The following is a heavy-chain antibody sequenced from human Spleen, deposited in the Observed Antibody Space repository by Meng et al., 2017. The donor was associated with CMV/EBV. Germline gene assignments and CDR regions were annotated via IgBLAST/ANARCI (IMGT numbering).Heavy chain of an antibody. CDR3: ARGGSFWELLAS. CDR2: IYYSGST. V-gene: IGHV4-39*07. Sequence: SETLSLTCTVSGGSISSSSYYWGWIRQPPGKGLEWIGSIYYSGSTYYNPSLKSRVTISVDTSKSQFSLKLSSVTAADTAVYYCARGGSFWELLASWGQGNLVTVSS. J-gene: IGHJ5*02. CDR1: GGSISSSSYY. D-gene: IGHD1-26*01.